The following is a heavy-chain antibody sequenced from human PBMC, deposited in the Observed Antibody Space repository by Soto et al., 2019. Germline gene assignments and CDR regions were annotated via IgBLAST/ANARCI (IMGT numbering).Heavy chain of an antibody. Sequence: GAPVKVSCKASGGTFSSFAISWVRQAPGQGLGWMGGIIPIFGTANYAQKFQGRVAITRNISIATAYMELSSLRSEDTAIYYCARMASFGSLNWFDPWGQGTLVTVS. CDR2: IIPIFGTA. CDR3: ARMASFGSLNWFDP. V-gene: IGHV1-69*05. D-gene: IGHD5-18*01. J-gene: IGHJ5*02. CDR1: GGTFSSFA.